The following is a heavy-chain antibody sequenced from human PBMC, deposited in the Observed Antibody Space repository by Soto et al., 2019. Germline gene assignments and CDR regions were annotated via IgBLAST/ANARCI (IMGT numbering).Heavy chain of an antibody. J-gene: IGHJ6*02. CDR1: GGNFTNYG. Sequence: GHSLKISFKRAGGNFTNYGSISARPMPGKGLDWMGRIDPSDSYTNYSPSFQGHVTISADKSISIAYLQWSSLKASDTAMYYCARLGTEYDSRGSWYYVMDIWGQGTTVTVSS. CDR3: ARLGTEYDSRGSWYYVMDI. V-gene: IGHV5-10-1*01. CDR2: IDPSDSYT. D-gene: IGHD3-22*01.